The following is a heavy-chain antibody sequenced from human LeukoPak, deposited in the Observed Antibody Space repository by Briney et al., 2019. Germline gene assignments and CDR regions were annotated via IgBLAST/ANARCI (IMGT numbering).Heavy chain of an antibody. CDR2: IYYSGST. CDR1: GGSISSHS. Sequence: SETLSLTCTDPGGSISSHSWSWIRQPPGKGLEWIGHIYYSGSTNYNPALNSRVTISVDTSKNQFSLRLSSVTAADTAVYYCGRSLSSAWYYFAYWGQGTLVTVSS. V-gene: IGHV4-59*11. J-gene: IGHJ4*02. CDR3: GRSLSSAWYYFAY. D-gene: IGHD6-19*01.